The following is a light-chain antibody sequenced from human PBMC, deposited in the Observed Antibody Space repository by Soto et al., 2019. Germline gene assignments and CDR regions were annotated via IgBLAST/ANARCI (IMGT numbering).Light chain of an antibody. V-gene: IGKV3-15*01. CDR2: GAS. CDR3: QQYDNWPPT. CDR1: QRVSSN. J-gene: IGKJ2*01. Sequence: ETVMTQSPATLSVSPGKRAILSCRASQRVSSNLAWYQQKPGQAPRLLIYGASTRATGIPARFSGSGSGTEFTLTISSLQSEDFAVYYCQQYDNWPPTFGQGTKLEIK.